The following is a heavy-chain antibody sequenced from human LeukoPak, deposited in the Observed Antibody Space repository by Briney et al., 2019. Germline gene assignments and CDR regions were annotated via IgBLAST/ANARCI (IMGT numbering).Heavy chain of an antibody. CDR3: AREVRDGYRFDY. CDR1: GGSFGGYY. D-gene: IGHD5-24*01. J-gene: IGHJ4*02. Sequence: SETLSLTCAVYGGSFGGYYWSWIRQPPGKGLEWIGEINHSGSTNYNPSLKSRVTISVDTSKNQFSLKLSSVTAADTAVYYCAREVRDGYRFDYWGQGTLVTVSS. V-gene: IGHV4-34*01. CDR2: INHSGST.